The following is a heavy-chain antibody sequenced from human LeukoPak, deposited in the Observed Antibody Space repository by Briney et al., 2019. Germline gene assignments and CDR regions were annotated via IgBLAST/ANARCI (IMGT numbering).Heavy chain of an antibody. CDR3: AGGRDIYYGDPGAFDI. CDR1: GFTVSSTH. CDR2: TYTGGNS. D-gene: IGHD4-17*01. Sequence: GGSLRLSCEASGFTVSSTHMVWVRQAPGKGLEWVSVTYTGGNSYYADSVKGRFTISRDNSKNTLYLQMNSLRAEDTAVYYCAGGRDIYYGDPGAFDIWGQGTMVTVSS. J-gene: IGHJ3*02. V-gene: IGHV3-53*01.